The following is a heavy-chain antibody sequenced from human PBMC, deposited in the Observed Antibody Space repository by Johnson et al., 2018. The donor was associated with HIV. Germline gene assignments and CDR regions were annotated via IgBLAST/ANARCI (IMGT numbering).Heavy chain of an antibody. CDR3: ARDSYGDSPTF. CDR1: GFTFSSYA. D-gene: IGHD4-17*01. V-gene: IGHV3-23*03. Sequence: VQLVESGGGLVEPWGSLRLSCAASGFTFSSYAMSWVRQAPGKWLEWVSVIYGGDSTKYTDSVKCRFTISRDNSRNMVHLQMNSLRVEDTAVYYCARDSYGDSPTFWGQGTRVTVSS. J-gene: IGHJ3*01. CDR2: IYGGDST.